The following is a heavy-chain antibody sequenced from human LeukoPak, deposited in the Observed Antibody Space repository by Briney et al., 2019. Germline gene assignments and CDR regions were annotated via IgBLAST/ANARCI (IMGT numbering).Heavy chain of an antibody. CDR3: AKDVYSSGLVDY. Sequence: PGGSLRISCAASGFTISSYAMSWVRQAPGKGLEWVSRISGSGGSTYYADSVKGRFTISRDNSKNTLYLQMNSLRAEDTAVYYCAKDVYSSGLVDYWGQGTLVTVSS. V-gene: IGHV3-23*01. CDR2: ISGSGGST. J-gene: IGHJ4*02. D-gene: IGHD6-19*01. CDR1: GFTISSYA.